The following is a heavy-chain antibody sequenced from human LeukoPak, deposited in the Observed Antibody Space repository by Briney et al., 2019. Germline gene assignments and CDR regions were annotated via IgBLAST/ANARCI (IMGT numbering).Heavy chain of an antibody. Sequence: PSETLSLTCAVYGGSFSGYYWSWIRQPPGKGLEWIGEINHSGSTNYNPSLKSRVTISVDTSKNQFSLKLSSVTAADTAVYYCARHPIYDILTGYTPWGQGTLVTVSS. CDR3: ARHPIYDILTGYTP. J-gene: IGHJ5*02. CDR1: GGSFSGYY. V-gene: IGHV4-34*01. CDR2: INHSGST. D-gene: IGHD3-9*01.